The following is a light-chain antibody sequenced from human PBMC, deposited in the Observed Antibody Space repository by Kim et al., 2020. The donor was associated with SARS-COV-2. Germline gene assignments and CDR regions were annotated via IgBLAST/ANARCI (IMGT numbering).Light chain of an antibody. J-gene: IGLJ3*02. Sequence: SVSTGQTASITCSGDRLGDQFTCWYQHRPGQSPLLVIYQDTKRPSGMPERFSGSNSGNTATLTISGTQAMDEADYYCQAWDSSTAVFGGGTQLTVL. V-gene: IGLV3-1*01. CDR2: QDT. CDR3: QAWDSSTAV. CDR1: RLGDQF.